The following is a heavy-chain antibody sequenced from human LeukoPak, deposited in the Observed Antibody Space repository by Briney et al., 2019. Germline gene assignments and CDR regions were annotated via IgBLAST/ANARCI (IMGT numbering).Heavy chain of an antibody. CDR2: IYYSGST. CDR1: GGSISSYY. V-gene: IGHV4-59*01. Sequence: SETLSLTCTVSGGSISSYYWSWIRQPPGKGLEWIGYIYYSGSTNYNPSLKSRVTISVDTSKNQFSLKLSSVTAADTAAYYCAREDTAMARYYFDYWGQGTLVTVSS. CDR3: AREDTAMARYYFDY. D-gene: IGHD5-18*01. J-gene: IGHJ4*02.